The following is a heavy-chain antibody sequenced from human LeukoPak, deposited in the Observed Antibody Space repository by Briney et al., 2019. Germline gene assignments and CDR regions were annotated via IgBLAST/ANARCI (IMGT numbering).Heavy chain of an antibody. CDR1: GESLNYYY. CDR3: ASGAWAARLNS. D-gene: IGHD4-23*01. Sequence: SETLSLTCAVYGESLNYYYWSWIRQSPGRGLEWIGDIFDGKTINYNPSLKSRVTISAATSSQQFSLNLKSVTAADTAVYFCASGAWAARLNSWAQGALVIVSS. CDR2: IFDGKTI. V-gene: IGHV4-34*12. J-gene: IGHJ4*02.